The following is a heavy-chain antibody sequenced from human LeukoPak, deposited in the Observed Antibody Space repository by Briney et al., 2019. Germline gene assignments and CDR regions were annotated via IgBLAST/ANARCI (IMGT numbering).Heavy chain of an antibody. D-gene: IGHD6-13*01. J-gene: IGHJ4*02. CDR3: AREPGYSSSWYDY. CDR1: GFTFSSYA. Sequence: GGSLRLSCAASGFTFSSYAMSWVRQAPGKGLEWVSAMCGSGGSTYYADSVKGRFTISRDNSKNTLYLQMNSLRAEDTAVYYCAREPGYSSSWYDYWGQGTLVTVSS. V-gene: IGHV3-23*01. CDR2: MCGSGGST.